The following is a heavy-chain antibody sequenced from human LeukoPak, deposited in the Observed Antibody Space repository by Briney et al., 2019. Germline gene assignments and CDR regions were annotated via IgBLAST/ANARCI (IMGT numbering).Heavy chain of an antibody. J-gene: IGHJ4*02. V-gene: IGHV3-48*03. CDR3: ARMTTSSHYFDC. CDR1: GFTFGYFE. Sequence: GGSLRLSCAAAGFTFGYFEMKWVRQAPGKGREWGSYMDGTGTSIYYADSVKGRFTISRDNAKNSLYLQMNSPRAEDTAIYYCARMTTSSHYFDCGAQGTLVTVSS. CDR2: MDGTGTSI. D-gene: IGHD4-17*01.